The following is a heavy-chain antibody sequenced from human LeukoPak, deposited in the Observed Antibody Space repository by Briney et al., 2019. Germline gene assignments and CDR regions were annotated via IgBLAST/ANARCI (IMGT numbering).Heavy chain of an antibody. V-gene: IGHV4-34*01. D-gene: IGHD6-19*01. J-gene: IGHJ4*02. CDR1: GGSFNGNY. CDR2: INHSGST. CDR3: ARGRRSSGWYPLSSFFDY. Sequence: PSQTLSLTCAVYGGSFNGNYWSWIRQPPGKGLEWIGEINHSGSTNYNPSLKSRVTISVDTSKNQFSLKLTSVTAADTAVYYCARGRRSSGWYPLSSFFDYWGQGTLVTVSS.